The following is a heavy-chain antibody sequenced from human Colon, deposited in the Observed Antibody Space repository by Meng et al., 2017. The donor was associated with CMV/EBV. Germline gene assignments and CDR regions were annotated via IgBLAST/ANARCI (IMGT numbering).Heavy chain of an antibody. CDR1: GFTFNTFW. CDR2: IKEDGRGQ. D-gene: IGHD1-1*01. V-gene: IGHV3-7*01. Sequence: GESLKISCVASGFTFNTFWMTWVRQAPGKGLEWVANIKEDGRGQWYVDSVKGRFTISRDNARKSLYLQMNSLRAEDTAVYYCVRYENLQHGMDVWGQGTTVTVSS. CDR3: VRYENLQHGMDV. J-gene: IGHJ6*02.